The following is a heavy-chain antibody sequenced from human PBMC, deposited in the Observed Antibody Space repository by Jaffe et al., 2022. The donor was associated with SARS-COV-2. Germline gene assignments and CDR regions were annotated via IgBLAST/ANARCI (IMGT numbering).Heavy chain of an antibody. J-gene: IGHJ6*03. CDR1: GFSLSTSGVG. Sequence: QITLKESGPTLVKPTQTLTLTCTFSGFSLSTSGVGVGWIRQPPGKALEWLALIYWDDDKRYSPSLKSRLTITKDTSKNQVVLTMTNMDPVDTATYYCAHDTRLRYFDWLRGDYYYYYMDVWGKGTTVTVSS. D-gene: IGHD3-9*01. CDR2: IYWDDDK. CDR3: AHDTRLRYFDWLRGDYYYYYMDV. V-gene: IGHV2-5*02.